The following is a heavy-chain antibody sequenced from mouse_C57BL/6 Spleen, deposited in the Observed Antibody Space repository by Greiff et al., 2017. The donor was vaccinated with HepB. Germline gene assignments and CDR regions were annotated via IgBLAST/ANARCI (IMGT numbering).Heavy chain of an antibody. V-gene: IGHV5-9-1*02. Sequence: EVKLVESGEGLVKPGGSLKLSCAASGFTFSSYAMSWVRQTPEKRLEWVAYISSGGDYIYYADTVKGRFTISRDNARNTLYLQMSSLKSEDTAMYYCTREDITTVVATGYYAMDYWGQGTSVTVSS. D-gene: IGHD1-1*01. CDR1: GFTFSSYA. CDR3: TREDITTVVATGYYAMDY. CDR2: ISSGGDYI. J-gene: IGHJ4*01.